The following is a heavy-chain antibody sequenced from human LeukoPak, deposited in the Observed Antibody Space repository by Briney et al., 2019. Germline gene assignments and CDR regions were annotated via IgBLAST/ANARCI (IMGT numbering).Heavy chain of an antibody. Sequence: PSETLSLTCTVSGGSISSGGYYWSWIRQPPGKGLEWIGYIYHSGSTYYNPSLKSRVTISVDTSKNQFSLKLSSVTAADTAVYYCARADRSSGSYFVDYWGQGTLVTVSS. CDR2: IYHSGST. V-gene: IGHV4-30-2*05. D-gene: IGHD1-26*01. CDR1: GGSISSGGYY. J-gene: IGHJ4*02. CDR3: ARADRSSGSYFVDY.